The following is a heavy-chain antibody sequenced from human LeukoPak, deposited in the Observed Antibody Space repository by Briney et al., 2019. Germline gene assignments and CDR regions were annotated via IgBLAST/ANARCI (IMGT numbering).Heavy chain of an antibody. CDR3: AKATFQLVPEDNWFDP. J-gene: IGHJ5*02. D-gene: IGHD6-13*01. CDR2: ISGSGGST. V-gene: IGHV3-23*01. Sequence: GGSLRLSCAASGFTFSSYAMSWVRQAPGKGLEWVLAISGSGGSTYYADSVKGRFTISRDNSKDTLYLQMNSLRAEDTAVYYCAKATFQLVPEDNWFDPWGQGTLVTVSS. CDR1: GFTFSSYA.